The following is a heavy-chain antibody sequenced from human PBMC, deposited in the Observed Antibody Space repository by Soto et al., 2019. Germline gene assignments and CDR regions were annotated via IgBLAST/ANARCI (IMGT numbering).Heavy chain of an antibody. CDR1: GGTFGNSA. CDR2: TIPISPTP. Sequence: QVQMVQSGAEAKKPGASVTVSCKASGGTFGNSAISWVRQAPGQGLEWMGGTIPISPTPDYAQNFQGRDNITSHESTSSANVELTSRRSEDSAVDCCARAKDRLQIGGNYCYAMGVWG. J-gene: IGHJ6*02. D-gene: IGHD3-16*01. CDR3: ARAKDRLQIGGNYCYAMGV. V-gene: IGHV1-69*05.